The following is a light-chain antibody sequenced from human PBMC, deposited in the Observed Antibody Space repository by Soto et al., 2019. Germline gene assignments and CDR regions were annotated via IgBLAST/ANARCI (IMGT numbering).Light chain of an antibody. CDR1: SSNIGAGYD. CDR3: QSYDSSLSGSYV. V-gene: IGLV1-40*01. J-gene: IGLJ1*01. CDR2: GNS. Sequence: QSALTQPPSVSGAPGQRVTISCTGSSSNIGAGYDVHWYQQLPGTAPKLLIYGNSNRPSGVPDRFSGSKSGTSASLAITGLQAEDEADHYCQSYDSSLSGSYVFGTGTKVT.